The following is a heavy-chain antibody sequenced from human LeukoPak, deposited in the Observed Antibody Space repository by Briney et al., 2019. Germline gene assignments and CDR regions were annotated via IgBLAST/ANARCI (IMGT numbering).Heavy chain of an antibody. CDR1: GGTFSSYA. D-gene: IGHD2-2*02. CDR3: AREDIVVVPAARPLYYGMDV. Sequence: GASVKVSCKASGGTFSSYAISWVRQAPGQGLEWMGGIIPIFGTANYAQKFQGRVTMTRDTSTSTVYMELSSLRSEDTAVYYCAREDIVVVPAARPLYYGMDVWGQGTTVTVSS. J-gene: IGHJ6*02. V-gene: IGHV1-69*05. CDR2: IIPIFGTA.